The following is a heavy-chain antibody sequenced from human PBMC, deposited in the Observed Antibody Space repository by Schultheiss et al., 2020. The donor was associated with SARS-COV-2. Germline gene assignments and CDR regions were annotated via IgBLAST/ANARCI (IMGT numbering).Heavy chain of an antibody. CDR1: GGSISDYY. Sequence: SETLSLTCTVSGGSISDYYWGWIRQPPGKGLEWIGSIYYSGSTNYNPSLKSRVTISVDTSKNQFSLKLSSVTAADTAVYYCARITMIVVVTTHHDAFDIWGQGTMVTVSS. J-gene: IGHJ3*02. CDR3: ARITMIVVVTTHHDAFDI. V-gene: IGHV4-59*08. CDR2: IYYSGST. D-gene: IGHD3-22*01.